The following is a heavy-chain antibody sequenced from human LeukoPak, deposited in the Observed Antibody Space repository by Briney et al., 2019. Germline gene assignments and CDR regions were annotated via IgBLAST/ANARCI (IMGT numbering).Heavy chain of an antibody. J-gene: IGHJ4*02. CDR2: IKDDGTAR. V-gene: IGHV3-7*01. CDR3: ARHIVGEQNFDY. Sequence: GGSLRLSCGASGFTFSSYWMSWFRQAPGGGLEWVASIKDDGTARYYVDSLAGRFTISRDNAENSLYLQMDCLRAEDTAVYYCARHIVGEQNFDYWGQGTLVTVSS. D-gene: IGHD3-16*02. CDR1: GFTFSSYW.